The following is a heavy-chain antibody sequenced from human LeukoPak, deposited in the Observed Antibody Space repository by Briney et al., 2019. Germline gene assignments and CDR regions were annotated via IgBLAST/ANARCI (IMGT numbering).Heavy chain of an antibody. D-gene: IGHD5-18*01. Sequence: SVKVSCKASGGTFSSYAISWVRQAPGQGLEWMGGIIPIVGTANYAQKFQGRVTITADESTSTAYMELSSLRSEDTAVYYCARLHPVQGYRESGYYYYYGMDVWGKGTTVTVSS. CDR2: IIPIVGTA. V-gene: IGHV1-69*13. CDR1: GGTFSSYA. J-gene: IGHJ6*04. CDR3: ARLHPVQGYRESGYYYYYGMDV.